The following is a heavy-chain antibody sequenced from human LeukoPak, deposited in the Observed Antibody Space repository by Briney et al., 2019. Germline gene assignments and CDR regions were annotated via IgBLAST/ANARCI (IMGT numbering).Heavy chain of an antibody. D-gene: IGHD1-1*01. CDR2: ISYDGSNK. V-gene: IGHV3-30-3*01. J-gene: IGHJ4*02. Sequence: GRSLRLSCAASGFTFSSYAMHWVRQAPGKGLEWVAVISYDGSNKYYADSVKGRFTISRDNSKNTLYLQMNSLRVEDTAVYYCARDPSGSTSWVRFDYWGRGTLVTVSS. CDR1: GFTFSSYA. CDR3: ARDPSGSTSWVRFDY.